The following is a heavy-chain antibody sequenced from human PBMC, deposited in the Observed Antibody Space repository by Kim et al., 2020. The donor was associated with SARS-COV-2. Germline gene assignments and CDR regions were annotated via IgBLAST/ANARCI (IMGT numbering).Heavy chain of an antibody. Sequence: ASVKVSCKASGYTFTSYGISWVRQAPGQGLEWMGWISAYNGNTNYAQKLQGRVTMTTDTSTSTAYMELRSLRSYDTAVYYCARDTQITIFGVVAGNWFDPWGQGTLVTVSS. CDR2: ISAYNGNT. D-gene: IGHD3-3*01. J-gene: IGHJ5*02. V-gene: IGHV1-18*01. CDR1: GYTFTSYG. CDR3: ARDTQITIFGVVAGNWFDP.